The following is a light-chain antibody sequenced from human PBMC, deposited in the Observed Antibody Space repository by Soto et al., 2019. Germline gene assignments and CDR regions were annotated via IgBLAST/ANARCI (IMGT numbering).Light chain of an antibody. CDR1: SSDIGGYNY. Sequence: QSALTQPASVSGSPGQSITISCTGTSSDIGGYNYVSWYQQHPGKAPRLIIYEVSNRPSGVSNHFSGSKSGNTASLTISGLQTEDEADYYCSSYTGSRSLDVFGTGTKVTVL. V-gene: IGLV2-14*01. J-gene: IGLJ1*01. CDR3: SSYTGSRSLDV. CDR2: EVS.